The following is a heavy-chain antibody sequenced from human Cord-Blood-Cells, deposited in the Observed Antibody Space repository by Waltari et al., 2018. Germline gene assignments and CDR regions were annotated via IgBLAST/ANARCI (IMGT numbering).Heavy chain of an antibody. Sequence: QLQLQESGPGLVRPSETLSLTCTVSGGSISTNYNWAWIRQPPGQVLEWMGNMKYRGGTFYNPSLMSRVTIYLDTSKNQLSLTLTSVDAADTAVYFCGRIAFGDDGGYFQYWGQGTLVTVSS. CDR2: MKYRGGT. CDR3: GRIAFGDDGGYFQY. D-gene: IGHD4-17*01. V-gene: IGHV4-39*01. CDR1: GGSISTNYN. J-gene: IGHJ1*01.